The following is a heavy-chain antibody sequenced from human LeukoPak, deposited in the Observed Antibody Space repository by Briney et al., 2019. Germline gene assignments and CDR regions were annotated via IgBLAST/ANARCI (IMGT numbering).Heavy chain of an antibody. CDR1: GFTFSSYE. D-gene: IGHD3-3*01. V-gene: IGHV3-21*01. J-gene: IGHJ4*02. CDR2: ISSSSDYR. CDR3: ARALYDFWSGYYPIFDY. Sequence: PGGSLRLSCAASGFTFSSYEMNWVRQAPGXGLEWVSYISSSSDYRYYADSVKGRFTISRDNAKNSLYLQMSSLRAEDTAVYYCARALYDFWSGYYPIFDYWGQGTLVTVSS.